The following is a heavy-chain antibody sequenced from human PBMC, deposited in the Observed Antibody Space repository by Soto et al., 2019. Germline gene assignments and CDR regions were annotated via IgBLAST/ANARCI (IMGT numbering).Heavy chain of an antibody. V-gene: IGHV4-59*12. CDR1: GGSISSYY. D-gene: IGHD6-19*01. CDR2: IYYSGST. Sequence: SETLSLTCTVSGGSISSYYWSWIRQPPGKGLEWIGYIYYSGSTNYNPSLKSRVTISVDTSKNQFSLKLSSVTAADTAVYYCARGGYSSGWSPGGPVPTYYYGMDVWGQGTTVTVSS. CDR3: ARGGYSSGWSPGGPVPTYYYGMDV. J-gene: IGHJ6*02.